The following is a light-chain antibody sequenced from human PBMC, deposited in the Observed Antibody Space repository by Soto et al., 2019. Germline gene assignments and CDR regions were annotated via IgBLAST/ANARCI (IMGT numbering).Light chain of an antibody. CDR1: SSDVGGYNY. J-gene: IGLJ1*01. V-gene: IGLV2-8*01. CDR3: SSYAGSNKSV. CDR2: EVS. Sequence: QSVLTQPLSASGSPGQSVTISCTGTSSDVGGYNYVSWYQQHPGKAPKLMIYEVSKRPSGVPDRFSGSKSGNTASLTVSGLQAEDEADYYCSSYAGSNKSVFGTGTKVTV.